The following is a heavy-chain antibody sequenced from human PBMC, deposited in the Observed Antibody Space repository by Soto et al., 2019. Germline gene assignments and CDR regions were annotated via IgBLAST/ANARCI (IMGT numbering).Heavy chain of an antibody. CDR3: ARGQAVPPTVTTSRDNWFDP. D-gene: IGHD4-4*01. CDR2: IYHSGST. J-gene: IGHJ5*02. V-gene: IGHV4-4*02. Sequence: SETLSLTCAVSSGSISSSNWWSWVRQPPGKGLEWIGEIYHSGSTNYNPSLKSRVTISVDKSKNQFSLKLSSVTAADTAVYYCARGQAVPPTVTTSRDNWFDPWGQGTLVTVSS. CDR1: SGSISSSNW.